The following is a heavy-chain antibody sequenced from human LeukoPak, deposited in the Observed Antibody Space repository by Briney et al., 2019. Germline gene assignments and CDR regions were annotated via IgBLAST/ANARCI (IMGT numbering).Heavy chain of an antibody. V-gene: IGHV4-34*01. Sequence: KPSETLSLTCAVYGGSFSGYYWSWIRQPPGKGLEWIGEINHSGSTNYNPSLKSRVTISVDTSKNQFSLKLSSVTAADTAVYYCARAGSGDIVVVPAAPPYYYGMDVWGQGTTVTVSS. CDR2: INHSGST. CDR3: ARAGSGDIVVVPAAPPYYYGMDV. J-gene: IGHJ6*02. D-gene: IGHD2-2*01. CDR1: GGSFSGYY.